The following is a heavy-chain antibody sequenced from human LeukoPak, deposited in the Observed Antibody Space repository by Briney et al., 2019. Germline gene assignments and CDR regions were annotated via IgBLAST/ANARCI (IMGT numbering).Heavy chain of an antibody. CDR2: ISGYNGNT. CDR1: GYTFTSYG. J-gene: IGHJ4*02. D-gene: IGHD2-21*01. CDR3: ARGAYFDY. V-gene: IGHV1-18*01. Sequence: ASVKVSCKASGYTFTSYGISWARQAPGQGLEWMGWISGYNGNTNYAQNLQGRVTMSSDTSTSTAHMELRSLRSDDRAVYYCARGAYFDYWGQGTMVSVCS.